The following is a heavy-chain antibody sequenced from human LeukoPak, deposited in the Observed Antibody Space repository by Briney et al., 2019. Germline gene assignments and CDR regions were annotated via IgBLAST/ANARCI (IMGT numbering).Heavy chain of an antibody. Sequence: SETLSLTCTVSGGSISSSSYYWGWIRQPPGKGLEWIGSIYYIGSTNYNPSLKSRVTISVDTSKKQFSLKLSSVTAADTAVYYCARHSCSSTSCPLDYWGQGTLVTVSS. CDR1: GGSISSSSYY. J-gene: IGHJ4*02. D-gene: IGHD2-2*01. V-gene: IGHV4-39*01. CDR2: IYYIGST. CDR3: ARHSCSSTSCPLDY.